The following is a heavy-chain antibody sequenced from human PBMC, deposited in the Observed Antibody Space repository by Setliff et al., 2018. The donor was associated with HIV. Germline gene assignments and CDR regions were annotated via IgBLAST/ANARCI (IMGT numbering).Heavy chain of an antibody. CDR2: IRSEAYGGTT. V-gene: IGHV3-49*04. D-gene: IGHD1-26*01. CDR1: GLIFGDYA. Sequence: SCTSSGLIFGDYAMSWVRQAPGKGLEWVGFIRSEAYGGTTEYAASVEGRFTISRDDSKSIAYLRMDSLKAEDTAVYYCTRIKWDLPYNPQFDYWGQGTLVTSPQ. CDR3: TRIKWDLPYNPQFDY. J-gene: IGHJ4*02.